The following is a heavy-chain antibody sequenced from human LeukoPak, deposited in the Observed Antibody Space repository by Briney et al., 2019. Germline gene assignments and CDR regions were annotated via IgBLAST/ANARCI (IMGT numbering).Heavy chain of an antibody. CDR1: GYTFTSYG. J-gene: IGHJ4*02. Sequence: ASVKVSCKASGYTFTSYGISWVRLAPGQGLEWMGWISAYNGNTNYAQKLQGRVTMTTDTSTSTAYMELRSLRSDDTAVYYCARCHYCSGGTSYSQCFDYWGQGTLVTVSS. V-gene: IGHV1-18*01. D-gene: IGHD2-15*01. CDR2: ISAYNGNT. CDR3: ARCHYCSGGTSYSQCFDY.